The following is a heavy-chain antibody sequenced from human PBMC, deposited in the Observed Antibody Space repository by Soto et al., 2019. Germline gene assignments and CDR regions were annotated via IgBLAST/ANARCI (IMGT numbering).Heavy chain of an antibody. V-gene: IGHV4-39*01. CDR2: IYYSGST. CDR1: GGSISSSSYY. Sequence: SETLSLTCTVSGGSISSSSYYWGWIRQPPGKGLEWIGSIYYSGSTYYNPSLKSRVTISVDTSKNQFSLKLSSVTAADTALYYFARHVAYYDYVWGSYRSYYYYGMDVWGQGTTVTVSS. CDR3: ARHVAYYDYVWGSYRSYYYYGMDV. D-gene: IGHD3-16*02. J-gene: IGHJ6*02.